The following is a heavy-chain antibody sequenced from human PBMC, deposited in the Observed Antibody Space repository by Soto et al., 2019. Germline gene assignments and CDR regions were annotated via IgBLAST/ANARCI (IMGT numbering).Heavy chain of an antibody. Sequence: EVQLVESGGDLVQPGGSLRLSCAATGFTFSSYSMKWVRQAPGKGLEWVSYISSSSSTIYFADSVKGRFTISRDNAKNSLYRQMNSLRAEDTPVYYCASQISDWLLFASWGQGTLVTVSS. CDR2: ISSSSSTI. CDR3: ASQISDWLLFAS. J-gene: IGHJ4*02. V-gene: IGHV3-48*01. D-gene: IGHD5-12*01. CDR1: GFTFSSYS.